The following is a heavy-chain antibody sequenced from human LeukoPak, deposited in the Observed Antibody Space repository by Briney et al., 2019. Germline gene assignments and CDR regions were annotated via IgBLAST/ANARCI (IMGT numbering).Heavy chain of an antibody. V-gene: IGHV4-39*07. Sequence: SETLSLTCTVSGGSISSSSYYWDWIRQPPGKGLEWIGSIYYSGSTYYNPSLKSRVTISVDTSKNQFSLKLSSVTAADTAVYYSAREGHYGDYGGANYYYYYMDVWGKGTTVTVSS. CDR2: IYYSGST. J-gene: IGHJ6*03. CDR3: AREGHYGDYGGANYYYYYMDV. D-gene: IGHD4-17*01. CDR1: GGSISSSSYY.